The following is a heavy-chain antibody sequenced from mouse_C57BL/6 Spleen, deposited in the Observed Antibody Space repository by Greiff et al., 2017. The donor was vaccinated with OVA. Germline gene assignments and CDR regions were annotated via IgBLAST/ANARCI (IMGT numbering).Heavy chain of an antibody. D-gene: IGHD2-3*01. V-gene: IGHV5-9-1*02. Sequence: EVQLVESGEGLVKPGGSLKLSCAASGFTFSSYAMSWVRQTPEKRLEWVAYISSGGDYIYYADTVKGRFTISRDNARNTLYLQMSSLKSEDTAMYYCTRDGYYHWYFDVWGTGTTVTVSS. J-gene: IGHJ1*03. CDR1: GFTFSSYA. CDR3: TRDGYYHWYFDV. CDR2: ISSGGDYI.